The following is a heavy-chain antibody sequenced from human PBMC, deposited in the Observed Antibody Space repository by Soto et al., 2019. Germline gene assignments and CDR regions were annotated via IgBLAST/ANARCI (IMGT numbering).Heavy chain of an antibody. J-gene: IGHJ4*02. D-gene: IGHD3-16*01. CDR1: GFTFSTCW. V-gene: IGHV3-74*01. Sequence: EVPLVESGGGLVQPGGSLRLSCAASGFTFSTCWMHWVRQAPGKGLVWVSHINTDGSSTRYADSVKGRFTISRDNVKNTLYLQMNSLRVEGTAVYYCAGGVLFASGALGDWGQGTLVTVSS. CDR2: INTDGSST. CDR3: AGGVLFASGALGD.